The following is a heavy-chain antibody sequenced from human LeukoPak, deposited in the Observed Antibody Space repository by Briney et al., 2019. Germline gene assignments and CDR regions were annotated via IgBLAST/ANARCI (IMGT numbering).Heavy chain of an antibody. J-gene: IGHJ4*02. Sequence: GGALRLSCAASGFIFSSYSMNWVRPAPGEGLEWVSYISSSSSTIYYADSVKGRFTISRDNAKNSLYLQMNSLRAEDTAVYYCARAPQSGYWGQGTLVTVSS. D-gene: IGHD6-25*01. V-gene: IGHV3-48*01. CDR1: GFIFSSYS. CDR2: ISSSSSTI. CDR3: ARAPQSGY.